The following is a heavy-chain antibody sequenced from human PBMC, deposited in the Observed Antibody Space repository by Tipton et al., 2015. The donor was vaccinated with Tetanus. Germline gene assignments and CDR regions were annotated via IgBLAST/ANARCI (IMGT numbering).Heavy chain of an antibody. J-gene: IGHJ6*02. D-gene: IGHD5-12*01. CDR1: GGSFSGYY. Sequence: TLSLTCAVYGGSFSGYYWSWIRQPPGKGLEWIGEINHGGSTNYNPSLTNRITISVDTSKNQFSLKLSSVTAADTAVYYCARGGYAYGLDVWVQGTTVTVSS. CDR2: INHGGST. V-gene: IGHV4-34*01. CDR3: ARGGYAYGLDV.